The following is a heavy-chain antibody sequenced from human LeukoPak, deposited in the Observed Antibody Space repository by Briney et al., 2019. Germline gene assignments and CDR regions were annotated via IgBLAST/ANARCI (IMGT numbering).Heavy chain of an antibody. V-gene: IGHV3-74*01. CDR3: ARVNYFQD. J-gene: IGHJ1*01. CDR1: WFPFSNYW. Sequence: GSLLLSCSAPWFPFSNYWMAWVRPAPGRGLVWVSRINSDGSITSYADSVKGRFTISRDNAKNMVYLQMNSLRAEDTVVYYCARVNYFQDWGQGTLVTVSS. CDR2: INSDGSIT.